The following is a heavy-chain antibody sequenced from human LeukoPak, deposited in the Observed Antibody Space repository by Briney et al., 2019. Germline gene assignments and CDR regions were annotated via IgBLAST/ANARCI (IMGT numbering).Heavy chain of an antibody. CDR3: AKDILTGYGFDP. J-gene: IGHJ5*02. CDR2: SYSGGST. D-gene: IGHD3-9*01. Sequence: GGSLRLSCAASGFSVSSNYMSWVRQAPGKGLEWVSVSYSGGSTYYADSVKGRFTISRDNSKNTLYLQMNSLRAEDTAVYYCAKDILTGYGFDPWGQGTLVTVSS. V-gene: IGHV3-53*05. CDR1: GFSVSSNY.